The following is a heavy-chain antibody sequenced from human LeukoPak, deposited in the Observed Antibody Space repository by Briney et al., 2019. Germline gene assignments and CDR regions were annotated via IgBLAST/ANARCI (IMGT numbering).Heavy chain of an antibody. CDR3: AKGRFYCSGGSCSDYYGMDV. CDR2: IGGGGDDT. Sequence: GGSLRLSCAASGFTFSNYAMSWVRQAPGKGPEWVSSIGGGGDDTYYADSVKGRFTISRDNSKNTLYLQLNSLRAEDTAVYYCAKGRFYCSGGSCSDYYGMDVWGQGTTVTVSS. J-gene: IGHJ6*02. V-gene: IGHV3-23*01. CDR1: GFTFSNYA. D-gene: IGHD2-15*01.